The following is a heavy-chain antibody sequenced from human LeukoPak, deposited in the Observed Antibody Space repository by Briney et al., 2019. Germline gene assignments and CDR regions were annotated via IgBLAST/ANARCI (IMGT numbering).Heavy chain of an antibody. CDR1: GYRFTSYW. D-gene: IGHD6-6*01. CDR3: ARRGFTDSSSYDY. CDR2: IYPGDSDT. Sequence: GESLKISCKGSGYRFTSYWIGWVRPMPGKGLEWMGIIYPGDSDTRYSPSFQGQVTISADKSISTAYLQWSSLKASDTAMYYCARRGFTDSSSYDYWGQGTLVTVSS. J-gene: IGHJ4*02. V-gene: IGHV5-51*01.